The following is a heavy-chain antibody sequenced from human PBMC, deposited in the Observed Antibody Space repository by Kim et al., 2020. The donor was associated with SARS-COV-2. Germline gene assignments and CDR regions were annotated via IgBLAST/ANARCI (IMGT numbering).Heavy chain of an antibody. V-gene: IGHV1-2*02. D-gene: IGHD2-2*01. CDR2: ISPDSGDT. CDR3: ARGQPSAAPYNWFDS. Sequence: ASVKVSCKTSGYRFTGFYLQWVRQAPGQGPEWMGWISPDSGDTVYGRKFQGRVTMTRDTSTSSTYLEIKSLRSDDTAMYFCARGQPSAAPYNWFDSWGQG. CDR1: GYRFTGFY. J-gene: IGHJ5*02.